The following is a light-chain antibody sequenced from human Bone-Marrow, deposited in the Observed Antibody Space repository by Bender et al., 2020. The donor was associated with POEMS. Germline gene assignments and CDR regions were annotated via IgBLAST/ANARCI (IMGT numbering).Light chain of an antibody. CDR1: NSDVGTYNL. V-gene: IGLV2-23*02. CDR2: DVS. J-gene: IGLJ1*01. CDR3: CSYVTGGTFV. Sequence: QSALTQPAFVSGSPGQSITISCTGTNSDVGTYNLVSWFQHIPGKAPKVIIFDVSERPSEISTRFSGAKSGNTASMTLSGLQAEDEADYYCCSYVTGGTFVFGTGTRVAVL.